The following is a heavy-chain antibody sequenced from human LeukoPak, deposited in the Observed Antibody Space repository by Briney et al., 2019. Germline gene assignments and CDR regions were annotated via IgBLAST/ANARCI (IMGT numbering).Heavy chain of an antibody. CDR3: ASSPWFGDPI. CDR1: GFTFSSYS. D-gene: IGHD3-10*01. Sequence: KPGGSLRLSCAASGFTFSSYSMNWGRQAPGKGLEWVSSISSSSSYIYYADSVTGRFTITRDNAKNSLYLQMNSLRAEDTAVYYCASSPWFGDPIWGQGTLVTVSS. CDR2: ISSSSSYI. V-gene: IGHV3-21*01. J-gene: IGHJ4*02.